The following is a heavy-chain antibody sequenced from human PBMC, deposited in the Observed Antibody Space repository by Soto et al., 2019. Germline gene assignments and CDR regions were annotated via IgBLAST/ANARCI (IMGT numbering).Heavy chain of an antibody. CDR3: ARGRGDFWSGPADH. CDR2: INHSGST. CDR1: GGSFSGYY. J-gene: IGHJ4*02. Sequence: PSETLSLTCAVYGGSFSGYYWSWIRQPPGKGLEWIGEINHSGSTNYNPSLKSRVTISVDTSKNQFSLKLSSVTAADTAVYSCARGRGDFWSGPADHWGQGTLVTVSS. D-gene: IGHD3-3*01. V-gene: IGHV4-34*01.